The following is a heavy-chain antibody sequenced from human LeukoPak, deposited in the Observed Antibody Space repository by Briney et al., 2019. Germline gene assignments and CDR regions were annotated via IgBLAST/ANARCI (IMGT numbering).Heavy chain of an antibody. V-gene: IGHV1-2*02. CDR2: INPNSGGT. CDR3: ARLARQQLAQNFDY. Sequence: ASVKVSCXASGYTFTDYYMHWVRQAPGQGLEWMGWINPNSGGTNYAQKFQGRVTMTRDTSISTAYMELSRLRSDDTAVYYCARLARQQLAQNFDYWGQGTLVTVSS. D-gene: IGHD6-13*01. CDR1: GYTFTDYY. J-gene: IGHJ4*02.